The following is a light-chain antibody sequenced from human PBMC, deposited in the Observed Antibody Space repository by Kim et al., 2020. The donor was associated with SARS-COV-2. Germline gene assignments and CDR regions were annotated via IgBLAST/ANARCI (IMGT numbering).Light chain of an antibody. Sequence: EIVLTQSPGTLSLSPGERATLSCRASHSIRSSYLAWYQQKPGQAPRLLIYGASRRATGIPDRFSGSGSGTGFTLTINRLEPEDFAVYYCQQSGEGFGQGTKGISN. V-gene: IGKV3-20*01. CDR3: QQSGEG. CDR2: GAS. J-gene: IGKJ1*01. CDR1: HSIRSSY.